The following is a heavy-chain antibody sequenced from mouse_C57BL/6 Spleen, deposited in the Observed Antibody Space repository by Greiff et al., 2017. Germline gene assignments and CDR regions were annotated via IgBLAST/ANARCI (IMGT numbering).Heavy chain of an antibody. V-gene: IGHV5-17*01. J-gene: IGHJ4*01. Sequence: EVQRVESGGGLVKPGGSLKLSCAASGFTFSDYGMHWVRQAPEQGLEWVAYISRGSSSIYYANTVTGRFTISIDTAKNTLFLQMTSLRSEDTAMYYCARTRLRGYYAMDYWGQGTSVTVSS. CDR2: ISRGSSSI. CDR3: ARTRLRGYYAMDY. CDR1: GFTFSDYG. D-gene: IGHD2-4*01.